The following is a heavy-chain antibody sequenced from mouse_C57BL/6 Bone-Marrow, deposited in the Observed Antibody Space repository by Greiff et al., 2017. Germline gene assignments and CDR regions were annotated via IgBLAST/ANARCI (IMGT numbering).Heavy chain of an antibody. J-gene: IGHJ4*01. CDR2: INPSSGYT. CDR1: GYTFTSYT. V-gene: IGHV1-4*01. Sequence: VHLVESGAELARPGASVKMSCKASGYTFTSYTMHWVKQRPGQGLEWIGYINPSSGYTKYNQKFKDKATLTVDKSSSTAYMQLSSLTSEDSAVEDCARSGYDSKGGVYYAMDYWGQGTSVTVSS. D-gene: IGHD2-5*01. CDR3: ARSGYDSKGGVYYAMDY.